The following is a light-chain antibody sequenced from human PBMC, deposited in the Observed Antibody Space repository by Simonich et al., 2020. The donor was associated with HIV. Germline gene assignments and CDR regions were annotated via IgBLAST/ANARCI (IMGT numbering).Light chain of an antibody. CDR1: QSLVHSDGNTY. V-gene: IGKV2-30*02. J-gene: IGKJ3*01. CDR2: KVS. CDR3: MQGTHCPFT. Sequence: DVVMTQSPLSLPVTLGQPASISCRSSQSLVHSDGNTYLNWFQQRPGQSPRRLFYKVSNRDAGVPDRFSGSGSGTDFTLKISRVEAEDVGIYYCMQGTHCPFTFGPGTKVDIK.